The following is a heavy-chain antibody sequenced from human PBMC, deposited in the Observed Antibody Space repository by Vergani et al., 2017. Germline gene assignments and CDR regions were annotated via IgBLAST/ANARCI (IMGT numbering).Heavy chain of an antibody. CDR3: APRRPYCSGGSCSNADYGMDV. Sequence: QVQLQQWGAGLLKPSETLSLTCAVYGGSFSGYYWSWIRQPPGKGLEWLGEINHSGSTNYNPYLKSRVTISVDTSKNQFSLKLSSVTAADTAVYYCAPRRPYCSGGSCSNADYGMDVWGQGTTVTVSS. D-gene: IGHD2-15*01. CDR2: INHSGST. V-gene: IGHV4-34*01. CDR1: GGSFSGYY. J-gene: IGHJ6*02.